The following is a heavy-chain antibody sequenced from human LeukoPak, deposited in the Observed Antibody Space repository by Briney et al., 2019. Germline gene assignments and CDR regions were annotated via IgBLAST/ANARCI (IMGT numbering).Heavy chain of an antibody. Sequence: GGSLRLSCAASGFTFSSYEMNWVRQAPGKGLEWVSYISSSGSTIYFADSVKGRFTISRDNAKNSLYLQMNSLRAEDTAVYYCARDPGFNYYYGMDVWGQGTTVTVSS. V-gene: IGHV3-48*03. CDR1: GFTFSSYE. D-gene: IGHD6-25*01. CDR2: ISSSGSTI. J-gene: IGHJ6*02. CDR3: ARDPGFNYYYGMDV.